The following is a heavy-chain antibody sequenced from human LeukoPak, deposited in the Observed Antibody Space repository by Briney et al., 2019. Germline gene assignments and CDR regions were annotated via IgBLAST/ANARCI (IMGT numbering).Heavy chain of an antibody. J-gene: IGHJ4*02. V-gene: IGHV3-7*01. CDR3: ARGLLQYVDWLLPSFDY. Sequence: GSLRLSCAASGFTFSSYWMSWVRQAPGKGLEWVANIKQDGSEKYYVDSVKGRFTISRDNAKNSLYLQMNSLRAEDTAVYYCARGLLQYVDWLLPSFDYWGQGTLVTVSS. CDR1: GFTFSSYW. D-gene: IGHD3-9*01. CDR2: IKQDGSEK.